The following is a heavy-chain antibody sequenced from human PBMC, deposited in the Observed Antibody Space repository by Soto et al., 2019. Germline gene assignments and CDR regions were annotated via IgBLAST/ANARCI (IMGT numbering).Heavy chain of an antibody. CDR2: IYHSGST. CDR1: GGSISSSNW. D-gene: IGHD3-3*01. CDR3: ARLTIFGVVIPDAFDI. Sequence: SETLSLTCAVSGGSISSSNWWSWVRQPPGKGLEWIGEIYHSGSTNYNPSLKSRVTISVDKSKNQFSLTLSSVTAADTAVYYCARLTIFGVVIPDAFDIWGQGTMVTVSS. V-gene: IGHV4-4*02. J-gene: IGHJ3*02.